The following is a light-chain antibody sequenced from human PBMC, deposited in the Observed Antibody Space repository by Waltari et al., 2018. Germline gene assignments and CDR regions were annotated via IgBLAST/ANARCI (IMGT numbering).Light chain of an antibody. J-gene: IGLJ3*02. CDR2: RSN. V-gene: IGLV1-47*01. CDR1: SSNIGSNS. CDR3: AAWDDNLSGGV. Sequence: QSVLTQPPSASGTPGQRVTISCSGSSSNIGSNSVYWYQQLPGTAPKLLIYRSNQRSSGVPDRFSGSKSGTSASLAISGLRSEDEADYYCAAWDDNLSGGVFGGGTKLTVL.